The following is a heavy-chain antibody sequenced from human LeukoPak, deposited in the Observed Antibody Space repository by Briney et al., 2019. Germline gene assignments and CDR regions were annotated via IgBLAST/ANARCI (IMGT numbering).Heavy chain of an antibody. CDR2: ISTFSTET. Sequence: GGSLRLSCAASGFTFSNSGMSWVRQAPGKGLEWVSAISTFSTETHYADSVKGRFTVSRDDSKNTLSLQMSSLRADDTALYYCAKGSGNGYGSGPFDYWGQGTLVTVSS. J-gene: IGHJ4*02. CDR3: AKGSGNGYGSGPFDY. D-gene: IGHD3-10*01. CDR1: GFTFSNSG. V-gene: IGHV3-23*01.